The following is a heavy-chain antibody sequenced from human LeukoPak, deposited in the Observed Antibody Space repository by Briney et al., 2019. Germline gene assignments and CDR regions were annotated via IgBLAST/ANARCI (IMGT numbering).Heavy chain of an antibody. V-gene: IGHV3-33*01. D-gene: IGHD1-26*01. J-gene: IGHJ4*02. Sequence: GGSLRLSCAASGFTFSSYGMHWVRQAPGKGLEWVAVIWYDGSNKYYADSVEGRFTISRDNSKNTLYLQMNSLRAEDTAVYYCASDFSGSYGTDYWGQGTLVTVSS. CDR3: ASDFSGSYGTDY. CDR1: GFTFSSYG. CDR2: IWYDGSNK.